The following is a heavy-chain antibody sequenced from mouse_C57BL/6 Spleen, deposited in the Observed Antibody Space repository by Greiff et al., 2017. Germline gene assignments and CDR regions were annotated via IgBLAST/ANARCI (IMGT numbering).Heavy chain of an antibody. CDR1: GFTFSSYA. D-gene: IGHD2-1*01. CDR2: ISDGGSYT. J-gene: IGHJ2*01. CDR3: AREGVYYGNPYYFDY. V-gene: IGHV5-4*01. Sequence: EVHLVESGGGLVKPGGSLKLSCAASGFTFSSYAMSWVRQTPEKRLEWVATISDGGSYTYYPDNVKGRFTISRDNAKNNLYLQMSHLKSEDTAMYYCAREGVYYGNPYYFDYWGQGTTLTVSS.